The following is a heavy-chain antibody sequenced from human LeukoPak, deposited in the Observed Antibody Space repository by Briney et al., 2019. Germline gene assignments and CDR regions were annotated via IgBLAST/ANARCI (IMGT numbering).Heavy chain of an antibody. CDR1: GFTFSDYY. CDR3: ARDLYRIVVVPHYFDY. Sequence: PGGSLRLSCAASGFTFSDYYMSWIRQAPGRGLEWVSHISYSGETIYYADSVKGRFTISRDNAKNSLYLQMNSLRAEDTAVYYCARDLYRIVVVPHYFDYWGQGTLVTVSS. CDR2: ISYSGETI. V-gene: IGHV3-11*04. D-gene: IGHD3-22*01. J-gene: IGHJ4*02.